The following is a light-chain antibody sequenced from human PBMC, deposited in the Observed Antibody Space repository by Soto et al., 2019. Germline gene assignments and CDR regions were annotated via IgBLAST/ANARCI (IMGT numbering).Light chain of an antibody. CDR2: GAS. Sequence: IVMTRSPATLSVSPGERATLSCRASQSVSSNLAWYQQKPGQAPRLLIQGASTRATGISARFSGSGSGTEFTLTVSSLQSEDFAVYYCQQYDNWPRTFGQGTKVDIK. CDR3: QQYDNWPRT. V-gene: IGKV3-15*01. J-gene: IGKJ1*01. CDR1: QSVSSN.